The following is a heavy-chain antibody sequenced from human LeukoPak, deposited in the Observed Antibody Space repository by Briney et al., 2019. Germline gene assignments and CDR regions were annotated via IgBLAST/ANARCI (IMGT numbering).Heavy chain of an antibody. V-gene: IGHV4-39*02. J-gene: IGHJ4*02. Sequence: PSETLSLTCSVSGGSISSSNYYWNWIRQPPGKGLEWIGSVYYSGSTYYNPSLKSRVTISVDTSKNQFSLKLSSVTAADTAVYYCARETSGSCTDYWGQGTLVTVSS. CDR2: VYYSGST. CDR1: GGSISSSNYY. CDR3: ARETSGSCTDY. D-gene: IGHD1-26*01.